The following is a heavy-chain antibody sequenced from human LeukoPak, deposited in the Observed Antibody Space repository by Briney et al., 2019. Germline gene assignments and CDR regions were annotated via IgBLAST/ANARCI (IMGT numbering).Heavy chain of an antibody. CDR2: IYPGDSDT. Sequence: GESLKISCNSSGYIYTSYWIGWVRQMPGKGLEWMAIIYPGDSDTRYSPSFQGQVTISADNSISTAYLQWSSLKASDTAMYYCARHPGDYGDYEVYFDYWGQGTLVTVSS. J-gene: IGHJ4*02. V-gene: IGHV5-51*01. D-gene: IGHD4-17*01. CDR1: GYIYTSYW. CDR3: ARHPGDYGDYEVYFDY.